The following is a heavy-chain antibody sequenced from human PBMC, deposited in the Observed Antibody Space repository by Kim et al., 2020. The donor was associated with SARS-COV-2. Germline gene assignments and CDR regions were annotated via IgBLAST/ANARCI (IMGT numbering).Heavy chain of an antibody. Sequence: GGSLRLSCAASGFTFGDYAMHWVRQAPGKGLEWVSGISWNSGTIVYADSVKGRFTISRDNAKNSLYLQMRSLRSEDTALYYCVKDNRALGLYCGSTSCYGFYFDYWGQGTLVTVSS. CDR2: ISWNSGTI. CDR3: VKDNRALGLYCGSTSCYGFYFDY. CDR1: GFTFGDYA. J-gene: IGHJ4*02. V-gene: IGHV3-9*01. D-gene: IGHD2-2*01.